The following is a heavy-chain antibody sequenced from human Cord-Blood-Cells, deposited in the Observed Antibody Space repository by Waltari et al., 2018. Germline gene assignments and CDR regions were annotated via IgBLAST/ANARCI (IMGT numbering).Heavy chain of an antibody. CDR1: GYSFTSYW. V-gene: IGHV5-51*01. Sequence: EVQLVQSGAEVKKPGESLKISCKGSGYSFTSYWIGWVRQMPGKGLEWMGIIYPGDSDTRYSPSFQGQVTISADKSISTAYLQWSSLKASDTAMYYCARLNWNDYYYYGMDVWGQGTTVTVSS. CDR3: ARLNWNDYYYYGMDV. CDR2: IYPGDSDT. J-gene: IGHJ6*02. D-gene: IGHD1-1*01.